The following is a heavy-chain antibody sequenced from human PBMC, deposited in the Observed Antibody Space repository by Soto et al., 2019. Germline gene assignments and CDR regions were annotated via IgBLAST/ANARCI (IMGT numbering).Heavy chain of an antibody. J-gene: IGHJ4*02. CDR3: ARPDQNYVAS. CDR1: GFTFSTYA. Sequence: PGGSLRLSCSTSGFTFSTYAMNWVRQAPGKGLEWVSALSGSGGTTYYADSVRGRFTISRDNSKNTLFLQMSSLKASDSAMYFCARPDQNYVASWGQGTLVTVAS. CDR2: LSGSGGTT. V-gene: IGHV3-23*01.